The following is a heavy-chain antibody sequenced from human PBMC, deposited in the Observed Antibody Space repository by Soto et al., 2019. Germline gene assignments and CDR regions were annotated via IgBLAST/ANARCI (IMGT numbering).Heavy chain of an antibody. D-gene: IGHD3-22*01. CDR3: ARGGTFAYDTSGYSVY. CDR1: RGTFSTCY. CDR2: INPKSGGT. J-gene: IGHJ4*02. Sequence: ASVEVSCKASRGTFSTCYIHWVRQAPVQGLEWMGWINPKSGGTLYAQKFQGRVTMTRDTSISTAYMELSRLRSDDTAVYYCARGGTFAYDTSGYSVYWRQGNLVTVSA. V-gene: IGHV1-2*02.